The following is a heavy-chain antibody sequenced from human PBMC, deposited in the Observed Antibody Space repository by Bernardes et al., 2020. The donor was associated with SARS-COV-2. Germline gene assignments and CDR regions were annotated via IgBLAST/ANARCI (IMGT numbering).Heavy chain of an antibody. V-gene: IGHV3-48*02. CDR1: GFTFSTYA. CDR2: ISSSTTTI. CDR3: ARIKRLYYFDS. J-gene: IGHJ4*02. Sequence: GGSLRLSCAASGFTFSTYAMGWVRQAPGKGLEWIAYISSSTTTIYYADSVMGRFTISRDSAKNSLFLQMNGLRDEDTATYYCARIKRLYYFDSWGQGTLVTVSS.